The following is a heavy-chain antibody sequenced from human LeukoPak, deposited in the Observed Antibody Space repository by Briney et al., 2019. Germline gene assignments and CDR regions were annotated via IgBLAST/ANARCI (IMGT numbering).Heavy chain of an antibody. CDR1: GYSISSGYY. V-gene: IGHV4-38-2*01. CDR3: ASKASEYAFDY. Sequence: SETLSLTCAVSGYSISSGYYWGWIRQPPGKGLEWIGSIYHSGSTYYNPSLKSRVTKSVDTSKNQFSLKLSSVTAADTAVYYCASKASEYAFDYWGQGTLVSVS. J-gene: IGHJ4*02. D-gene: IGHD2/OR15-2a*01. CDR2: IYHSGST.